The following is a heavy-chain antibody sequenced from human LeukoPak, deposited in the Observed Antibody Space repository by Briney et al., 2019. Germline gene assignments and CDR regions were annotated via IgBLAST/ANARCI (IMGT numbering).Heavy chain of an antibody. CDR3: ARGYCSGGSCYSGYFQH. CDR1: GGTFSSDA. V-gene: IGHV1-69*05. D-gene: IGHD2-15*01. CDR2: IIPIFGTA. Sequence: ASVKVSCKASGGTFSSDAISWLRQAPGQGLEWMGRIIPIFGTANYAQKFQGRVTITTDESTSTAYMELSSLRSEDTAVYYCARGYCSGGSCYSGYFQHWGQGTLVTVSS. J-gene: IGHJ1*01.